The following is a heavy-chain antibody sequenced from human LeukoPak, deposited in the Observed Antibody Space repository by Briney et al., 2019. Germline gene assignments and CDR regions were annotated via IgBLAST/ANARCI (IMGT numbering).Heavy chain of an antibody. CDR3: ARGSASGRAWYEFDY. V-gene: IGHV3-23*01. Sequence: PGGSLRLSGAPSEITFTSHAMSWVRQAPGKGLEWVSVFIVNSGTTKYADSVKGRFTISRDNSKNTLYLQMNSLRAEDTALYFCARGSASGRAWYEFDYWGHGTLVTVSS. CDR2: FIVNSGTT. D-gene: IGHD6-19*01. J-gene: IGHJ4*01. CDR1: EITFTSHA.